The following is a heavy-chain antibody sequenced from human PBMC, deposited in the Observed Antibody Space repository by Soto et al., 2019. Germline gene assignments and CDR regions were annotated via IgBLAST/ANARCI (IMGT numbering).Heavy chain of an antibody. D-gene: IGHD6-6*01. V-gene: IGHV6-1*01. J-gene: IGHJ6*02. CDR2: TYYRSKWYN. CDR3: ARALAARQGYYYYGMDV. CDR1: GDSVSSNSAA. Sequence: LSLTCAISGDSVSSNSAAWNWIRQSPSRGLEWLGRTYYRSKWYNDYAVSVKSRITTNPDTSKNQFSLQLNSVTPEDTAVYYCARALAARQGYYYYGMDVWGQGTTVTVSS.